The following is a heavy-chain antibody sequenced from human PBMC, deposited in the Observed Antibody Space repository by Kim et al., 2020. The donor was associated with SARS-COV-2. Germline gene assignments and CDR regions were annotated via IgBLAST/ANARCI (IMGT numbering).Heavy chain of an antibody. CDR3: AKDLGDYYDSSGYYSSGDD. V-gene: IGHV3-30*18. J-gene: IGHJ4*02. Sequence: GGSLRLSCAASGFTFSSYGMHWVRQAPGKGLEWVAVISYDGSNKYYADSVKGRFTISRDNSKNTLYLQMNSLRAEDTAVYYCAKDLGDYYDSSGYYSSGDDWGQGTLVTVSS. CDR2: ISYDGSNK. CDR1: GFTFSSYG. D-gene: IGHD3-22*01.